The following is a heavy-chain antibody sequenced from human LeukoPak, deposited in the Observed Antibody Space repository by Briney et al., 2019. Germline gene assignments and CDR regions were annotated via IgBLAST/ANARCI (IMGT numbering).Heavy chain of an antibody. J-gene: IGHJ4*02. CDR1: GFTLNNYA. V-gene: IGHV3-23*01. Sequence: GGPLRLSCAASGFTLNNYAMTWLRHAPGKRLEWVSTINTGGGTYYADSVKGRFTMSRDNSRNTLSLQMNTLRAEDTAVYFCARDMHEYYFDYWGQGTLVTASS. CDR2: INTGGGT. D-gene: IGHD2-2*01. CDR3: ARDMHEYYFDY.